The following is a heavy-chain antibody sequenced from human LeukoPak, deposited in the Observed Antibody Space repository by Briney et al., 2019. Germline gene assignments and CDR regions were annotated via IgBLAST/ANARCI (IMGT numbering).Heavy chain of an antibody. D-gene: IGHD6-19*01. CDR3: AKHDSNGWYVFQH. J-gene: IGHJ1*01. CDR1: GFTFSSYW. V-gene: IGHV3-53*04. Sequence: GGSLRLSCAASGFTFSSYWMSWVRQAPGKGLEWVSTIYSGGTTYYADSVMGRFTISRHNSRNTLYLQMNSLRAEDTAVYYCAKHDSNGWYVFQHWGQGTLVTVSS. CDR2: IYSGGTT.